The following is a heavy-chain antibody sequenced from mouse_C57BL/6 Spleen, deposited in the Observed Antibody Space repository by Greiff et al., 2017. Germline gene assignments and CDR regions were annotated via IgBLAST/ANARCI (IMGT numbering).Heavy chain of an antibody. J-gene: IGHJ2*01. CDR2: ISSGSSTI. CDR3: AKYYGSRDYFDY. D-gene: IGHD1-1*01. Sequence: EVQVVESGGGLVKPGGSLKLSCAASGFTFSDYGMHWVRQAPEKGLEWVAYISSGSSTIYYADTVKGRFTISRDNAKNTLFLQMTSLRSEDTAMYYCAKYYGSRDYFDYWGQGTTLTVSS. CDR1: GFTFSDYG. V-gene: IGHV5-17*01.